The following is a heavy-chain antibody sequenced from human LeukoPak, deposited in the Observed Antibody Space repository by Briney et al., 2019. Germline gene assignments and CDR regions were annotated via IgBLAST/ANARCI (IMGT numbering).Heavy chain of an antibody. CDR1: GYTFTSYD. D-gene: IGHD6-19*01. CDR3: ARIPIAVAGVSYYYYMDV. CDR2: MNPNSGNT. J-gene: IGHJ6*03. Sequence: ASVKVPCKASGYTFTSYDINWVRQATGQGLEWMGWMNPNSGNTGYAQKFQGRVTMTRNTSISTAYMELSSLRSEDTAVYYCARIPIAVAGVSYYYYMDVWGKGTTVTVSS. V-gene: IGHV1-8*01.